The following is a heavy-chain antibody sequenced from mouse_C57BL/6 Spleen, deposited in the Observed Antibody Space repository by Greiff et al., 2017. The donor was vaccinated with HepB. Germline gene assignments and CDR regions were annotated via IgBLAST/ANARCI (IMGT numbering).Heavy chain of an antibody. Sequence: VQLQQSGPGLVAPSQSLSITCTVSGFSLTSYAISWVRQPPGKGLEWLGVIWTGGGTNYNSALKSRLSISKDNSKSQVFLKMNSLQTDDTARYYCATMVTTARGYAMDYWGQGTSVTVSS. D-gene: IGHD2-2*01. CDR1: GFSLTSYA. V-gene: IGHV2-9-1*01. CDR2: IWTGGGT. CDR3: ATMVTTARGYAMDY. J-gene: IGHJ4*01.